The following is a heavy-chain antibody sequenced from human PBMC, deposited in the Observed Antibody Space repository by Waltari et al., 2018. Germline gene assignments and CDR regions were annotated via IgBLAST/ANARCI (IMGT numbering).Heavy chain of an antibody. J-gene: IGHJ3*02. D-gene: IGHD1-26*01. V-gene: IGHV3-7*01. CDR1: TFTLTNYW. CDR2: IAEDGSVT. Sequence: EVQLVESGGGLVQPGGSLRLSCVASTFTLTNYWVGWVRQAPGKGLEWLGNIAEDGSVTNYVSSVKGRFSFSRNNVEKTLYLHMNSLRVEDTAVYYCARDPGSGACDIWGQGAMVTVSS. CDR3: ARDPGSGACDI.